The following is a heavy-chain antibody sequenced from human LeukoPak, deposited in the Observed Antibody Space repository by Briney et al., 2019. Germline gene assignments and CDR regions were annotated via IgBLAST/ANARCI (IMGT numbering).Heavy chain of an antibody. Sequence: GASVKVSCKASGYTFTGSYMHWVRHAPGQRLEWMGWINPNSDGTKNAQNFQGRISMTRDTSISTAYLDLSSLRSDDTAVYYCARDGDYGTGSYYRGCIDSWGQGTPVTVSP. V-gene: IGHV1-2*02. D-gene: IGHD3-10*01. CDR1: GYTFTGSY. J-gene: IGHJ4*02. CDR2: INPNSDGT. CDR3: ARDGDYGTGSYYRGCIDS.